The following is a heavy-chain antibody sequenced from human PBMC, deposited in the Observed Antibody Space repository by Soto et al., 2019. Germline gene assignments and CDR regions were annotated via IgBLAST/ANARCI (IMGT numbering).Heavy chain of an antibody. CDR1: GASIRNYY. D-gene: IGHD6-13*01. CDR2: MYYSGST. Sequence: SETLSLTCTVSGASIRNYYWSWIRQPPGKGLEWIGYMYYSGSTNYNPSLKSRVTISVDTSKSQFSLKLSSVTATDTAVYYCAGTKVAAGDYYYYMDVWGKGTTVTVSS. J-gene: IGHJ6*03. CDR3: AGTKVAAGDYYYYMDV. V-gene: IGHV4-59*08.